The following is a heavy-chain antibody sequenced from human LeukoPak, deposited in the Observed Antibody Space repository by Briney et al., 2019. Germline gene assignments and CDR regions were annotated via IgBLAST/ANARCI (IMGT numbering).Heavy chain of an antibody. J-gene: IGHJ4*02. V-gene: IGHV3-30*18. CDR3: AKGLWYYYDSSGYVDY. Sequence: GGSLRLSCAASGFTFSSYGMHWVRQAPGKGLEWVAVISYDGSNNYYADSVKGRFTISRDNSKNTLYLQMNSLRAEDTAVYYCAKGLWYYYDSSGYVDYWGQGTLVTVSS. D-gene: IGHD3-22*01. CDR2: ISYDGSNN. CDR1: GFTFSSYG.